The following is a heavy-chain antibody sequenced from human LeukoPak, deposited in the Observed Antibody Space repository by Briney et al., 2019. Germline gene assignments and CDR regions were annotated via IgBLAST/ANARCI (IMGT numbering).Heavy chain of an antibody. CDR3: ARAGPYGGNSVDY. V-gene: IGHV4-30-2*01. CDR2: IYHSGST. D-gene: IGHD4-23*01. Sequence: SQTLSLTCAVSGGSISSGGNSWSWIRQPPGKGLESIGYIYHSGSTYYNPSLKSRVTISVDRSKNQFSLRLSSVTAADTAVYYCARAGPYGGNSVDYWGQGTLVTVSS. CDR1: GGSISSGGNS. J-gene: IGHJ4*02.